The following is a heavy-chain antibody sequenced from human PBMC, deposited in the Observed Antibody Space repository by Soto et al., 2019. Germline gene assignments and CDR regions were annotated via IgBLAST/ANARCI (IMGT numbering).Heavy chain of an antibody. V-gene: IGHV3-30*15. Sequence: QVELVESGGRVVQPGRSLRLSCEASGFTCTSYAMHWVRQAPGKGLEWVAVISYDGINEYYADSVKGRFTISRDNSKNTLFLQMSSLRAEDTAVYYCARDRLRLGELSLIGYFDYWGQGTLVTVSS. J-gene: IGHJ4*02. CDR3: ARDRLRLGELSLIGYFDY. CDR2: ISYDGINE. D-gene: IGHD3-16*02. CDR1: GFTCTSYA.